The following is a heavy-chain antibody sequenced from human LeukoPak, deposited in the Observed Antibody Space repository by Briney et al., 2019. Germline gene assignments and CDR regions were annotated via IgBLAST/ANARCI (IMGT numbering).Heavy chain of an antibody. V-gene: IGHV3-21*01. J-gene: IGHJ4*02. CDR2: ISSSSSYI. CDR3: ASQNGDYVDY. Sequence: GGSLRLSCAASGFTFSSYSMNWVRQAPGKGLEWVSSISSSSSYIYYADSVKGRSTISRDNAKNSLFLQMDSLRAEDTAVYYCASQNGDYVDYWGQGTLVTVSS. CDR1: GFTFSSYS. D-gene: IGHD4-17*01.